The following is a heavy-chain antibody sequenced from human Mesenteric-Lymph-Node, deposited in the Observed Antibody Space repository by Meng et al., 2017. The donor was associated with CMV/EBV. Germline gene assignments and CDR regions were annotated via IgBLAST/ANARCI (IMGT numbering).Heavy chain of an antibody. V-gene: IGHV4-34*01. Sequence: QGQVQQLGAGLLKPSETLSLPCAVYGGAFSGYYWSWIRQPPGKGLEWIGEINHSGSTNYNPSLKSRVTISVDTSKNQFSLKLSSVTAADTAVYYCARHQRWLKSEGGFNYWGQGTLVTVSS. CDR1: GGAFSGYY. CDR3: ARHQRWLKSEGGFNY. CDR2: INHSGST. D-gene: IGHD4-23*01. J-gene: IGHJ4*02.